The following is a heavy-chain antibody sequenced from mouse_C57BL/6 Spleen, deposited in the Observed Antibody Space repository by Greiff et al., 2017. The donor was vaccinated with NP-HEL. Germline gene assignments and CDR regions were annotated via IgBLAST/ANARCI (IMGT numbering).Heavy chain of an antibody. CDR2: IYPGSGNT. CDR1: GYSFTSYY. J-gene: IGHJ1*03. Sequence: QVQLQQSGPELVKPGASVKISCKASGYSFTSYYIHWVKQRPGQGLEWIGWIYPGSGNTKYNEKFKGKATLTADTSSSTAYMQLSSLTSEDSAVYYCATKSPYWYVDVWGTGTTVTVSS. CDR3: ATKSPYWYVDV. V-gene: IGHV1-66*01.